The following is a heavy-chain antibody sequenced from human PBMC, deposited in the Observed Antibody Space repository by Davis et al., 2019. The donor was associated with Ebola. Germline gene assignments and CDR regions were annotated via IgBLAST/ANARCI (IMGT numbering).Heavy chain of an antibody. CDR3: ARVRRGYSYGTGSYYYYGMDV. J-gene: IGHJ6*02. CDR2: INHSGST. Sequence: SETLSLTCAVHGGSFSGYYWRWIRQPPGKGLEWIGEINHSGSTNYNPSLKSRVTISVDTSKNQFSLKLSSVTAADTAVYYCARVRRGYSYGTGSYYYYGMDVWGQGTTVTVSS. CDR1: GGSFSGYY. V-gene: IGHV4-34*01. D-gene: IGHD5-18*01.